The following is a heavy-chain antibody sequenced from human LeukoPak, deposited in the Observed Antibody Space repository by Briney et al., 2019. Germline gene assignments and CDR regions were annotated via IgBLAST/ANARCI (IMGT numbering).Heavy chain of an antibody. Sequence: GGSLRLSCAASGFTFSSYAMSWARQAPGKGLEWVSAITNSGGSTYYADSVKGRFTISRDNSKSTLYLQMNSLTAEDSAVYYCAKDLGTVPHNWFDPWGQGTLVTVSS. J-gene: IGHJ5*02. CDR1: GFTFSSYA. CDR3: AKDLGTVPHNWFDP. D-gene: IGHD4-11*01. V-gene: IGHV3-23*01. CDR2: ITNSGGST.